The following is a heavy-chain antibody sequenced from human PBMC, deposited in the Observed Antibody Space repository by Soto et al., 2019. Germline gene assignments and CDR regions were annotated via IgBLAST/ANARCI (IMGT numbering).Heavy chain of an antibody. CDR3: ARGPQLRITGTTYAFDI. J-gene: IGHJ3*02. Sequence: GASVKVSCKASGYTFTSCVMHWVRQAPGQRLEWMGWINAGNGNTKYSQKFQGRVTITRDTSASTAYMELSSLRSEDTAVYYCARGPQLRITGTTYAFDIWGQGTMVTVSS. CDR2: INAGNGNT. D-gene: IGHD1-7*01. V-gene: IGHV1-3*01. CDR1: GYTFTSCV.